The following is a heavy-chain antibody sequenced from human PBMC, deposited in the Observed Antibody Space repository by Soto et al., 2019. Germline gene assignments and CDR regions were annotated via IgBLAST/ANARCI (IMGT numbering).Heavy chain of an antibody. CDR1: GDTFKNCV. Sequence: QVQVVQSGVEVRRPGSSVKVSCKASGDTFKNCVISWVRQAPGQGLEWMGGIIPLFGTTDFAQRFQGRLTITTDESTTTAYMERSRLRSEDTATYYCAAELGFVKLSVVWGQGTTVIVSS. D-gene: IGHD7-27*01. J-gene: IGHJ6*02. CDR2: IIPLFGTT. V-gene: IGHV1-69*01. CDR3: AAELGFVKLSVV.